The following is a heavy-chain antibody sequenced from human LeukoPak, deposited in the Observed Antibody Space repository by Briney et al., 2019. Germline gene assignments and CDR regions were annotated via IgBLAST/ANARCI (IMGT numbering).Heavy chain of an antibody. Sequence: PGGSLRLSCAVSGFSLSLFAIHWVRQAPGKGLDGVALISHDGSDIRYADSVKGRFTISIDDSNHKIYLQMNSLRPEDTAVYYCAREPSSSWYLRFLEYWGQGTLVTVSS. CDR1: GFSLSLFA. D-gene: IGHD2-2*01. CDR3: AREPSSSWYLRFLEY. CDR2: ISHDGSDI. V-gene: IGHV3-30*03. J-gene: IGHJ4*02.